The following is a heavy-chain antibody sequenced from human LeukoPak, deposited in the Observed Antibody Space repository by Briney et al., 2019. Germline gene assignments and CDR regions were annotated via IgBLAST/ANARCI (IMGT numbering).Heavy chain of an antibody. CDR1: GGSISSSSYY. Sequence: PSETLSLTCTVSGGSISSSSYYWGWIRQSPGKGLEWIGSIYYSGSTYYNPSLKSRVTISVDTSKNQFSLKLSSVTAADTAVYYCARHCIVGALDAFDTWGQGTMVTVSS. D-gene: IGHD1-26*01. CDR3: ARHCIVGALDAFDT. CDR2: IYYSGST. J-gene: IGHJ3*02. V-gene: IGHV4-39*01.